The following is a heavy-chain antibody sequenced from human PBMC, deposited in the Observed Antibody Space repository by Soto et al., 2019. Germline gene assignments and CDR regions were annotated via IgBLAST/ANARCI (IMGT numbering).Heavy chain of an antibody. CDR1: GFTFSSQS. CDR2: VSSDSTYI. Sequence: EVLLVDSGGGLVQPGGSLRLSCAASGFTFSSQSMNWVRRAPGKGLEWVSSVSSDSTYIFYADSVKGRFTISRDNAKNSLYLQMNSLRAEDTAVYYCARGGYCSSSTCIFDYWGQGTLVTVSS. CDR3: ARGGYCSSSTCIFDY. V-gene: IGHV3-21*01. J-gene: IGHJ4*02. D-gene: IGHD2-2*01.